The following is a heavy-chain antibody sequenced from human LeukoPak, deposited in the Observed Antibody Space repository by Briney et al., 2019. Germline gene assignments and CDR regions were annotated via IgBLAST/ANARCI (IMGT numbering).Heavy chain of an antibody. Sequence: PSETLSLTCTVSDDSITMYYWTWIRQPPGKGLEWIGEINHSGSTNYNPSLKSRVTISVDTSKNQFSLKLSSVTAADTAVYYCARVNYYYYMDVWGKGTTVTVSS. CDR2: INHSGST. J-gene: IGHJ6*03. CDR3: ARVNYYYYMDV. CDR1: DDSITMYY. V-gene: IGHV4-34*01.